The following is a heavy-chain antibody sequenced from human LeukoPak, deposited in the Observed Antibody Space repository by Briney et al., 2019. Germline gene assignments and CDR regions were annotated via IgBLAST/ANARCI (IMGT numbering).Heavy chain of an antibody. J-gene: IGHJ4*02. D-gene: IGHD6-19*01. CDR2: VFHSGST. CDR1: GDSISSNEW. Sequence: PSETLSLTCSVSGDSISSNEWWSWVRQPPGKGLEWIGEVFHSGSTNYNPSLKSRVTISIDKSKNQFSLEVTSVTAADTAIYYCARDLAVAGTNYFDFWGQGVLVTVSP. V-gene: IGHV4-4*02. CDR3: ARDLAVAGTNYFDF.